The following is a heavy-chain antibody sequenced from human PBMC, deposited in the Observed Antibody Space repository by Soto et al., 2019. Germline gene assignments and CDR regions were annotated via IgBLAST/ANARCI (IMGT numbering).Heavy chain of an antibody. Sequence: QVQLQQWGAGLLKPSKTLSLTCAVYGGSFSGYYWSWIRQPPGKGLEWIGEINHSGSTNYNPSLKSRVTISVDTSKNQFSLKLSSVTAADTAVYYCARTYSSSWSPFEYWGQGTLVTVSS. CDR3: ARTYSSSWSPFEY. CDR2: INHSGST. CDR1: GGSFSGYY. D-gene: IGHD6-13*01. V-gene: IGHV4-34*01. J-gene: IGHJ4*02.